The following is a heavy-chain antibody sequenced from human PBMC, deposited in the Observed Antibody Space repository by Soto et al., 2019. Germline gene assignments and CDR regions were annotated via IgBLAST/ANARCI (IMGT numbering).Heavy chain of an antibody. J-gene: IGHJ6*02. CDR3: ASSILTGYYYDGMDV. CDR1: GGSISSGGYS. Sequence: SETLSLTCAVSGGSISSGGYSWSWIRQPPGKGLEWIGYIYHSGSTYYNPSLKSRVTISVDRSKNQFSLKLSSVTAADTAVYYCASSILTGYYYDGMDVWGQGTTVTVSS. D-gene: IGHD3-9*01. CDR2: IYHSGST. V-gene: IGHV4-30-2*01.